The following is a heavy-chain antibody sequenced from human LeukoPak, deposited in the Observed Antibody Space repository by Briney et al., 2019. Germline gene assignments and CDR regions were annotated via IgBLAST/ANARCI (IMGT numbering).Heavy chain of an antibody. CDR3: ARDAY. Sequence: SETLSLTCTVSGVSIGSHYWSWIRQSPGKGLEWIGCVYNSATTVYNPSLTGQVTISVDTSKNQYSLNLRSVTAADAAVYYCARDAYWGQGILVTVSS. V-gene: IGHV4-59*11. CDR2: VYNSATT. J-gene: IGHJ4*02. CDR1: GVSIGSHY.